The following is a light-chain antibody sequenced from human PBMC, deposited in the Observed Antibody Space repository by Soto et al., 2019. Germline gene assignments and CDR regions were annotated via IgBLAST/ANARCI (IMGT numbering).Light chain of an antibody. CDR3: LQLNSSPFT. V-gene: IGKV1-5*03. CDR2: KAS. Sequence: DIQMTQSPSTLSASVGDRVTITCRASQSISASLAWYQQKPGRAPQLLLYKASTLGSGVPSRFSGSGSGTEFALTISSLQPEDFALYYCLQLNSSPFTFGGGTKVEIK. CDR1: QSISAS. J-gene: IGKJ4*01.